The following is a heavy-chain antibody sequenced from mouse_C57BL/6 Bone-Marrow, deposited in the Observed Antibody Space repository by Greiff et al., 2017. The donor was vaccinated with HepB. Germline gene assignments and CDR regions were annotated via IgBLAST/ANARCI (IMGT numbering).Heavy chain of an antibody. D-gene: IGHD1-1*01. J-gene: IGHJ3*01. CDR3: ARYGDYYGSSAWFAY. V-gene: IGHV1-78*01. Sequence: QVQLQQSDAELVKPGASVKISCKVSGYTFTDHTIHWMKQRPEQGLEWIGYIYPRDGSTKYNEKFKGKATLTADKSSSTAYMQLNSLTSEDSAVYFCARYGDYYGSSAWFAYWGQGTLVTVSA. CDR2: IYPRDGST. CDR1: GYTFTDHT.